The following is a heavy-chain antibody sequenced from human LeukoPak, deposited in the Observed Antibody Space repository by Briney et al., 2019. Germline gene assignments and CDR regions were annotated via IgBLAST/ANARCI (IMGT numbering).Heavy chain of an antibody. CDR1: GGSIGNYY. Sequence: PSETLSLTCTVSGGSIGNYYWSWIRQSPGKGLEWIGYIRDSGITNYDTSLKSRVTISMDVSKSQFSLKVRSVTAADTAVYYCAREEGSSGYGYWGQGTLVTVSS. D-gene: IGHD6-19*01. CDR2: IRDSGIT. CDR3: AREEGSSGYGY. J-gene: IGHJ4*02. V-gene: IGHV4-59*01.